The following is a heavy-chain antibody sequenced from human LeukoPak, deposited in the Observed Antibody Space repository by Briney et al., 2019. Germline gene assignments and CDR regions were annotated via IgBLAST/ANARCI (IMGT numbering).Heavy chain of an antibody. D-gene: IGHD3-3*01. CDR2: IYTSGST. V-gene: IGHV4-61*02. CDR3: ARAPRSYYDFWSGYLGYFYYYMDV. J-gene: IGHJ6*03. CDR1: GGSISSGSYY. Sequence: PSQTLPLTCTVSGGSISSGSYYWSWIRQPAGKGLEWIGRIYTSGSTNYDPSLKSRVTISVDTSKNQFSLKLSSVTAADTAVYYCARAPRSYYDFWSGYLGYFYYYMDVWGKRTTVTVSS.